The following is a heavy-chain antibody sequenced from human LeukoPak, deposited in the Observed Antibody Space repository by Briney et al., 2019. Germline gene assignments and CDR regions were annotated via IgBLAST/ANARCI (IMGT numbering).Heavy chain of an antibody. D-gene: IGHD4-11*01. CDR3: ARDREYTDYLHSWFDP. J-gene: IGHJ5*02. V-gene: IGHV3-21*01. CDR1: GLTFNTYS. Sequence: GGSLRLSCAASGLTFNTYSMNWVRQAPGKGLEWVSSISSSSKYIYYADSVKGRFTISRDNAKNSLYLQMNSLRAEDTAVYYCARDREYTDYLHSWFDPWGQGTLVTVSS. CDR2: ISSSSKYI.